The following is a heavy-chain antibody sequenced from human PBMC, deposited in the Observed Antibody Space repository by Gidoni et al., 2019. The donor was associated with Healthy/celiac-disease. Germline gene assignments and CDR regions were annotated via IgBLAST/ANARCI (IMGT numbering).Heavy chain of an antibody. CDR1: GFTFSSDS. CDR2: ISSSSSYI. V-gene: IGHV3-21*01. Sequence: EVQLVESGGGLVKPGGSLRLSCAASGFTFSSDSMIWVRQAPGKGLEWVSSISSSSSYIYYADSVKGRFTISRDNAKNSLYLQMNSLRAEDTAVYYCARDDGYSSNSGWFDPWGQGTLVTVSS. CDR3: ARDDGYSSNSGWFDP. J-gene: IGHJ5*02. D-gene: IGHD6-13*01.